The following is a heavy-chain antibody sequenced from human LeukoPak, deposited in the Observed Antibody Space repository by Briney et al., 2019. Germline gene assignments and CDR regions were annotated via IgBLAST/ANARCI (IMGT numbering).Heavy chain of an antibody. V-gene: IGHV4-34*01. D-gene: IGHD3-10*01. Sequence: SETLSLTCAVYGGSFSSYYWSWIRQPPGKGLEWIGEINHSGSTNYNPSLKSRVTISVNTSKNQFSQKLSSVTAADTAVYYCAREIRSYGSGSYYNRGYYYYYGMDVWGKGTTVTVSS. CDR1: GGSFSSYY. CDR3: AREIRSYGSGSYYNRGYYYYYGMDV. J-gene: IGHJ6*04. CDR2: INHSGST.